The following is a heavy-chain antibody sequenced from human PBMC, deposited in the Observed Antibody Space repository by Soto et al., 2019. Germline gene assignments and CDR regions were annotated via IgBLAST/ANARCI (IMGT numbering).Heavy chain of an antibody. Sequence: QVQLVESGGGVVQPGRSLRLSCAASGFTFSSYGMHWVRQAPGKGLEWVAVIWYDGSNKYYADSVKGRFTISRDNSKNTLYLQMNSLRAEDTAVYYCAREGMAGGYFDYWGQGTLVTVSS. CDR1: GFTFSSYG. CDR3: AREGMAGGYFDY. V-gene: IGHV3-33*01. J-gene: IGHJ4*02. D-gene: IGHD3-16*01. CDR2: IWYDGSNK.